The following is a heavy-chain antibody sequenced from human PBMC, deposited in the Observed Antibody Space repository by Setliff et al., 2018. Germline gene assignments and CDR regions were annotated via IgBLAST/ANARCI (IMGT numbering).Heavy chain of an antibody. CDR2: ISPYNGDT. D-gene: IGHD1-26*01. CDR3: VRSPPNRGVGQGHHMDV. V-gene: IGHV1-18*01. CDR1: GYIFNTFG. Sequence: ASVKVSCKASGYIFNTFGINWMRRAPGQGLEWIGWISPYNGDTKYAQNLQGRVTLTTDTSTSTAYVEVRSLRSDDTAVYYCVRSPPNRGVGQGHHMDVWGKGTTVTVSS. J-gene: IGHJ6*03.